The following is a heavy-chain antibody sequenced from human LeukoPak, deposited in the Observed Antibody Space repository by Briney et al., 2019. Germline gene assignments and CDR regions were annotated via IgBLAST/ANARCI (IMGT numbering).Heavy chain of an antibody. CDR3: AKDIGSDDSSGYYYY. Sequence: GGSLRLSCAASGFTFSNYWMHWVRQVPGKGLVWVSRINDDGSATFYADSVKGRFTISRDNAKNSLYLQMNSLRAEDTALYYCAKDIGSDDSSGYYYYWGQGTLVTVSS. CDR2: INDDGSAT. D-gene: IGHD3-22*01. V-gene: IGHV3-74*01. J-gene: IGHJ4*02. CDR1: GFTFSNYW.